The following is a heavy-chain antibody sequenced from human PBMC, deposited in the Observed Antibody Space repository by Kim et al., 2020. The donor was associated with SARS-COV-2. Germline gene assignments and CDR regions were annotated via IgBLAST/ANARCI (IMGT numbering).Heavy chain of an antibody. CDR2: IIPIFGTA. CDR1: GGTFSSYA. Sequence: SVKVSCKASGGTFSSYAISWVRQAPGQGLEWMGGIIPIFGTANYAQKFQGRVTITADESTSTAYMELSSLRSEDTAVYYCAMRSVVAATHFDYWGQGTLVTVSS. J-gene: IGHJ4*02. CDR3: AMRSVVAATHFDY. V-gene: IGHV1-69*13. D-gene: IGHD2-15*01.